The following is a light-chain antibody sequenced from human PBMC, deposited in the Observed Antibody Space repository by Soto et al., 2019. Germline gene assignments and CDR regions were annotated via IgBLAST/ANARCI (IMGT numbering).Light chain of an antibody. V-gene: IGLV2-14*01. CDR1: SSGVGGYNY. J-gene: IGLJ1*01. CDR2: EVS. CDR3: TSFTSSTTYV. Sequence: QSALTQPASVSGSPGQSITISCTGTSSGVGGYNYVCWYQHHPGKAPKLIISEVSNRPSGVSDRFSGSKSGNTASLTISGLQPEDEADYYCTSFTSSTTYVFGTGTKVTVL.